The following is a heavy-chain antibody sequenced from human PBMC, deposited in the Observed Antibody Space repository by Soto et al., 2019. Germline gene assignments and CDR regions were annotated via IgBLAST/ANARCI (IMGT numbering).Heavy chain of an antibody. J-gene: IGHJ6*03. CDR2: ISSNGVGT. V-gene: IGHV3-64*01. D-gene: IGHD6-19*01. CDR3: ARREQSDYYYMDV. CDR1: GFTFSNYA. Sequence: PGGSLRLSCAASGFTFSNYAMDWVRQAPGKVLEYVSGISSNGVGTYYANSVKDRFTISRDNSKNTLYLQMGSLRVEDMAVYYCARREQSDYYYMDVWGKGTSVTVS.